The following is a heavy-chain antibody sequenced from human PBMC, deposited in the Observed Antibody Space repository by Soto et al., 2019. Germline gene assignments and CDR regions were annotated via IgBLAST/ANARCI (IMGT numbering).Heavy chain of an antibody. J-gene: IGHJ6*02. Sequence: QVQLQESGPGLVKPSGTLSLTCAVSGGSISSSNWWSWVRQPPGKGLEWIGEIYHSGSTNYNPSLKSRVTISVDKSTNQYSLKLSSVTAADTAVYYCARVAGSYYYGMDVWGQGTTVTVSS. D-gene: IGHD1-26*01. CDR3: ARVAGSYYYGMDV. CDR2: IYHSGST. V-gene: IGHV4-4*02. CDR1: GGSISSSNW.